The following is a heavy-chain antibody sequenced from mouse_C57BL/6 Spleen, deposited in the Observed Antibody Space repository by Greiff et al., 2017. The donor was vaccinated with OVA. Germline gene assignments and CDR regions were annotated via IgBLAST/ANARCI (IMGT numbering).Heavy chain of an antibody. CDR1: GFNIKDDY. Sequence: VQLKESGAELVRPGASVKLSCTASGFNIKDDYMHWVKQRPEQGLEWIGWIDPENGDTEYASKFQGKATITADTSSNTAYLQLSSLTSEDTAVYYCTTPIYYDSRDYWGQGTTLTVSS. J-gene: IGHJ2*01. CDR3: TTPIYYDSRDY. V-gene: IGHV14-4*01. D-gene: IGHD2-4*01. CDR2: IDPENGDT.